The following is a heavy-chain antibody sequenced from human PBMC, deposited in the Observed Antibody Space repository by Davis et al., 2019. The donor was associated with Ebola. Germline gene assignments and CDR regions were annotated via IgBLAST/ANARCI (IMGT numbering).Heavy chain of an antibody. D-gene: IGHD1-26*01. CDR1: GYSFTNYW. J-gene: IGHJ6*02. CDR3: AKTSNVGYYYGMDV. CDR2: IYPGDSNT. Sequence: GESLKISCQGSGYSFTNYWIAWVRQMPGKGLEWMGIIYPGDSNTRYSPSFQGQVTISADKSINTAYLQWSSLKASDTAMYYCAKTSNVGYYYGMDVWGQGTTVTVSS. V-gene: IGHV5-51*01.